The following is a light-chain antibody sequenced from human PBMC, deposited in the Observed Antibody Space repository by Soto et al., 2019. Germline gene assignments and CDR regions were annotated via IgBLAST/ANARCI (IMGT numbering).Light chain of an antibody. CDR1: SSDVGAYNY. CDR2: DVS. V-gene: IGLV2-14*01. CDR3: SSYTSSSTRV. J-gene: IGLJ2*01. Sequence: QSVLTQPASVSGSPGQSITISCTGTSSDVGAYNYVSWFQQHPGKAPKLMIYDVSSRPSAVSDRFSGSKSGNTASLTISGLQAEDEADYYCSSYTSSSTRVFGGGTKVTVL.